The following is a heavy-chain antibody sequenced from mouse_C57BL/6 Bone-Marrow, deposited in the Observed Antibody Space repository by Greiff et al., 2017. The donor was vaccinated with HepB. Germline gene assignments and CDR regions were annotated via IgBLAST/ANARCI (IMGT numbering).Heavy chain of an antibody. CDR3: ARHEEDRSGYGFDD. V-gene: IGHV1-62-2*01. Sequence: QVQLQPSGAELVKPGASVKLSCKASGYTFTEYTIHWVKQRPGQGLEGIGWFYPGSGSIKYNEKFKDKATLTADKSSSTVYIELSKFRTEDSAVYFCARHEEDRSGYGFDDWGQGNLVTVSA. D-gene: IGHD3-2*02. CDR2: FYPGSGSI. J-gene: IGHJ3*01. CDR1: GYTFTEYT.